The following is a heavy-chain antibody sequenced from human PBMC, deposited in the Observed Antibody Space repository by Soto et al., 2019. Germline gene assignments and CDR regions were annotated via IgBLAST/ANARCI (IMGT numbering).Heavy chain of an antibody. CDR3: ATVGGDYVTPYYYYYGMDV. Sequence: ASVKVSCKVSGYTLTELSMHWVRQAPGKGLEWMGGFDPEDGETIYAQKFQGRVTMTEDTSTDTAYMELSSLRSEDTAVYYCATVGGDYVTPYYYYYGMDVWGQGTTVTVSS. CDR1: GYTLTELS. J-gene: IGHJ6*02. V-gene: IGHV1-24*01. CDR2: FDPEDGET. D-gene: IGHD4-17*01.